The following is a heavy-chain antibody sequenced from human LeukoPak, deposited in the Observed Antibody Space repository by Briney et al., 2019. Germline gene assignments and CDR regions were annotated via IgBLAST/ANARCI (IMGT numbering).Heavy chain of an antibody. D-gene: IGHD2-15*01. CDR3: ARVGNKYCSGGSCYPDLFDY. CDR2: IYYSGST. CDR1: GGSISSYY. V-gene: IGHV4-59*01. J-gene: IGHJ4*02. Sequence: LETLSLTCTVSGGSISSYYWSWIRQPPGKGLEWIGYIYYSGSTNYNPSLKSRVTISVDTSKNQFSLKLSSVTAADTAVYYCARVGNKYCSGGSCYPDLFDYWGQGTLVTVSS.